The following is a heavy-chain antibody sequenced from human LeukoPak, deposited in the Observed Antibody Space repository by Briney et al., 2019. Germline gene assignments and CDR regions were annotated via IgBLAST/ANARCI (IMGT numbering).Heavy chain of an antibody. V-gene: IGHV3-66*01. D-gene: IGHD3-22*01. CDR1: GFTFSTYS. J-gene: IGHJ4*02. Sequence: GGSLRLSCVASGFTFSTYSMSWVRQAPGKGLEWVSVIYSGGSTYYADSVKGRFTISRDNSKNTLYLQMNSLRAEDTAVYYCAREARSGYSRQDFDYWGQGTLVTVSS. CDR3: AREARSGYSRQDFDY. CDR2: IYSGGST.